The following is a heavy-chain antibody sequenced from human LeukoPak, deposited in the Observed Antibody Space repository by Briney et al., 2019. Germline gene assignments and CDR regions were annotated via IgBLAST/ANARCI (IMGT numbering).Heavy chain of an antibody. Sequence: PGGSLRLACAASGISFSSYVMNWVRQAPGKGLEWVSSISSSSSYIYYADSVKGRFTISRDNAKNSLYLQMNSLRAEDTAVYYCARGRIAAAGSFDYWGQGTLVTVSS. D-gene: IGHD6-13*01. J-gene: IGHJ4*02. CDR2: ISSSSSYI. V-gene: IGHV3-21*01. CDR1: GISFSSYV. CDR3: ARGRIAAAGSFDY.